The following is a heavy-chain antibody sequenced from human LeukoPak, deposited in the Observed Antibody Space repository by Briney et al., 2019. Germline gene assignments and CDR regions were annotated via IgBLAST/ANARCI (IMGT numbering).Heavy chain of an antibody. CDR1: GYTFTGSY. J-gene: IGHJ5*02. CDR2: INPNSGGT. Sequence: EASVKVSCKASGYTFTGSYIHWVRQAPGQGLEWMGWINPNSGGTNYAQKFQGRVTMTRDTSISTVYMELTGLGPDDTAVYYCARGSYEYPNWFDPWGQGTLVIVSS. D-gene: IGHD3-16*01. V-gene: IGHV1-2*02. CDR3: ARGSYEYPNWFDP.